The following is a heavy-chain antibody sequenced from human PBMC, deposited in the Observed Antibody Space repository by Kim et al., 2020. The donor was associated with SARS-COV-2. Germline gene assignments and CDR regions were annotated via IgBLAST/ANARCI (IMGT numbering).Heavy chain of an antibody. J-gene: IGHJ4*02. V-gene: IGHV3-11*04. D-gene: IGHD6-19*01. CDR3: ARGLTSGWSYFDY. Sequence: YADSMKGRIPHPSDNARASLYLQMKSLRAGDTAVYYCARGLTSGWSYFDYWGQGTLVTVSS.